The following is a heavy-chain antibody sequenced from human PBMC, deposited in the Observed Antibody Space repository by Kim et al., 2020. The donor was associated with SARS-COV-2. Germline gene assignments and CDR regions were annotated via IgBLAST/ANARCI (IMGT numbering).Heavy chain of an antibody. Sequence: GGSLRLSCAASGFTFSSYGMHWVRQAPGKGLEWVAVIWYDGSNKYYADSVKGRFTISRDNSKNTLYLQMNSLRAEDTAVYYCARDAYYDFWSGPGHYMDVWGKGTMVTVSS. D-gene: IGHD3-3*01. CDR1: GFTFSSYG. V-gene: IGHV3-33*01. J-gene: IGHJ6*03. CDR3: ARDAYYDFWSGPGHYMDV. CDR2: IWYDGSNK.